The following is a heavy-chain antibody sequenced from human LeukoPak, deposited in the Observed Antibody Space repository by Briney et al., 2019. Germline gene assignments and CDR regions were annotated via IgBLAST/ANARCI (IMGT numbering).Heavy chain of an antibody. V-gene: IGHV3-13*01. CDR3: ARTYYGYYFDS. CDR1: GFTFSSYD. D-gene: IGHD1-26*01. CDR2: IGTAGDT. J-gene: IGHJ4*02. Sequence: GGSLRLSCAASGFTFSSYDMHWVRQATGKGLEWVSAIGTAGDTYYPGSVKGRFTISRDNAKSSLYLQMSSLRADDTAVYYCARTYYGYYFDSWGQGTLVTVSS.